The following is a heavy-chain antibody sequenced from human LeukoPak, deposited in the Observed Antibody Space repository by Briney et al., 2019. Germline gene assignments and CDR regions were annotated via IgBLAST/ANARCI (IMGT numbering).Heavy chain of an antibody. Sequence: SETLSLTCAVYGGSFSGYYWSWIRQPPGKGLEWIGEINHSGSTNYNPSVKSRVTISVDTSKNQFSLKLSSVTAADTAVYFCARGHGQWGQGTLVTVSS. V-gene: IGHV4-34*01. CDR2: INHSGST. J-gene: IGHJ4*02. CDR1: GGSFSGYY. CDR3: ARGHGQ.